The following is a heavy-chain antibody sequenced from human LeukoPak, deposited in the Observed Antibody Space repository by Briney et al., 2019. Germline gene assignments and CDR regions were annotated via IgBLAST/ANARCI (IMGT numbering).Heavy chain of an antibody. CDR2: ISAYNGNT. D-gene: IGHD3-22*01. CDR1: GYTFTGYY. CDR3: ARGGITMIVDF. Sequence: GASVKVSCKASGYTFTGYYMHWVRQAPGQGLEWMGWISAYNGNTNYAQKLQGRVTMTTDTSTSTAYMELRSLRSDDTAVYYCARGGITMIVDFWGQGTMVTVSS. J-gene: IGHJ3*01. V-gene: IGHV1-18*04.